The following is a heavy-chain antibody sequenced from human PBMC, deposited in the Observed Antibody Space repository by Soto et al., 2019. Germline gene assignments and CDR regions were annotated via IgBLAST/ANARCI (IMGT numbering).Heavy chain of an antibody. Sequence: GASVKVSCKASGYTFTCYYMHWVRQAPGQGLEWMGWINPNSGGTNYAQKFQGWVTMTRDTSISTAYMELSRLRSDDTAVYYCARGGGVVVPAAATYYYYYYMDVWGKGTTVTVSS. CDR3: ARGGGVVVPAAATYYYYYYMDV. CDR2: INPNSGGT. V-gene: IGHV1-2*04. J-gene: IGHJ6*03. CDR1: GYTFTCYY. D-gene: IGHD2-2*01.